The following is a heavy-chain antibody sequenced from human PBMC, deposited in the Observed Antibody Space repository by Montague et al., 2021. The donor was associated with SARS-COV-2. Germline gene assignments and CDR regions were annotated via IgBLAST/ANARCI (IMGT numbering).Heavy chain of an antibody. CDR2: IFHSGRT. J-gene: IGHJ6*02. V-gene: IGHV4-59*01. Sequence: SETLSLTCTVSGGSIDSFYWSWIRRPPGKGLEWIGCIFHSGRTYXXPSLKSRVSMSVDTSNNQVSLRLSSLTAADTAVYYCARGGSYDNTGYYSDYYYNMDVWGQGTTVTVSS. CDR1: GGSIDSFY. D-gene: IGHD3-22*01. CDR3: ARGGSYDNTGYYSDYYYNMDV.